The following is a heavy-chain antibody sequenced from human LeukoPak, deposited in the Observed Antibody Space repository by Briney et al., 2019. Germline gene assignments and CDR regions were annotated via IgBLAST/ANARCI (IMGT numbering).Heavy chain of an antibody. V-gene: IGHV3-7*01. CDR1: GFTFSNYW. D-gene: IGHD2-15*01. Sequence: GGSLRLSCEGSGFTFSNYWMGWVRQAPGKGLQWVANIKTDGSEKYYVDSVKGRFTISRDNANNSLYLQMNSLSAEDTAIYYCARQPQVAHFDYWGQGTLVSVSS. CDR3: ARQPQVAHFDY. J-gene: IGHJ4*02. CDR2: IKTDGSEK.